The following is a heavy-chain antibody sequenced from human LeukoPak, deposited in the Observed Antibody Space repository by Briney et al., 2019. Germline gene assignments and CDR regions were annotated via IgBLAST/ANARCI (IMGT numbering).Heavy chain of an antibody. Sequence: GASVKVSCKVSGYTLTELSMHWVRQAPGKGLEWMGGFDPEDGETIYAQKFQGRVTMTEDTSTDTAYMELSSLRSEDTAVYYCATDSCYYDSSGYYNCYFDYWGQGTLVTVSS. CDR1: GYTLTELS. J-gene: IGHJ4*02. CDR3: ATDSCYYDSSGYYNCYFDY. D-gene: IGHD3-22*01. CDR2: FDPEDGET. V-gene: IGHV1-24*01.